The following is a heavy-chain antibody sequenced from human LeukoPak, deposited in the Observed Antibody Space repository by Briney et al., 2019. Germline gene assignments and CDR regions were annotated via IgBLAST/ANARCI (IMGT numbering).Heavy chain of an antibody. CDR2: IYTSGNT. V-gene: IGHV4-61*02. Sequence: RTSETLSLTCTVSGGSIRSGSYYWPWIRQPAGKGLGWIGRIYTSGNTNYNLSLKSRVTISLDTSKNQFSLKLSSVTAADTAVYYCARVLASDNDFWSGSQFWFDPWGQGILVTVSS. J-gene: IGHJ5*02. D-gene: IGHD3-3*01. CDR1: GGSIRSGSYY. CDR3: ARVLASDNDFWSGSQFWFDP.